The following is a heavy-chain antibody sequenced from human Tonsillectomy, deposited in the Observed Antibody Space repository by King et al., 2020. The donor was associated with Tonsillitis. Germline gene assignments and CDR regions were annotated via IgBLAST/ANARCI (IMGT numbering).Heavy chain of an antibody. J-gene: IGHJ2*01. V-gene: IGHV3-7*04. CDR1: GFTFSNYW. CDR2: IRQDGSET. D-gene: IGHD6-13*01. CDR3: ARGISAAGGRWYFDL. Sequence: VQLVESGGGLVQPGGSLRLSCAASGFTFSNYWMSWVRQAPGKGLEWVANIRQDGSETYYVDSVKGRFTISSDNAKNSLYLQMTSLRAEDTAVYYCARGISAAGGRWYFDLWGRGTLVTVSS.